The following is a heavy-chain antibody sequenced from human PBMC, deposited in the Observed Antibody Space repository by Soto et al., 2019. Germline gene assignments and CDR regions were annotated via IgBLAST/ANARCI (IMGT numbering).Heavy chain of an antibody. V-gene: IGHV5-51*01. CDR3: ARGYCTTTICDPWFDP. CDR1: GYNFISYW. Sequence: GESLKISCKGSGYNFISYWIAWVRQMPGKGLEWMGIIYPGDSDTRYSPSFQGQVTISADKSITTAYLQWSSLKASDTAMYYCARGYCTTTICDPWFDPWGQGTLVTVSS. J-gene: IGHJ5*02. D-gene: IGHD2-2*01. CDR2: IYPGDSDT.